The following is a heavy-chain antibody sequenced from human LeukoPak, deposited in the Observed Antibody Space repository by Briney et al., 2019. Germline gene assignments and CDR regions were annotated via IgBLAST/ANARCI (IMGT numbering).Heavy chain of an antibody. J-gene: IGHJ4*02. CDR1: GGSISSSSYY. V-gene: IGHV4-39*01. D-gene: IGHD2-2*01. CDR3: ARGGGPDCSSTSCYLGRGGMVDY. CDR2: IYYSGST. Sequence: PSETLSLTCTVSGGSISSSSYYWGWIRQPPGKGLEWIGSIYYSGSTYYNPSLKSRVTISVDTSKNQFSLKLSSVTAADTAVYYCARGGGPDCSSTSCYLGRGGMVDYWGQGTLVTVSS.